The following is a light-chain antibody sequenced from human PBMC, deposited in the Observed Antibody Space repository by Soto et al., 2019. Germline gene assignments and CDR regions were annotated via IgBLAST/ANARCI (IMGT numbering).Light chain of an antibody. V-gene: IGKV3-15*01. CDR1: QSVGSN. Sequence: EIVMTQSPATLSVSQGERVTLSCRARQSVGSNLAWYQQKPGQAPRLLIYGASTRATGIPARFSGSGSETEFTLTISSLQAEDSAVYFCQQYNNWPTWTFGQGTKVDIK. CDR2: GAS. CDR3: QQYNNWPTWT. J-gene: IGKJ1*01.